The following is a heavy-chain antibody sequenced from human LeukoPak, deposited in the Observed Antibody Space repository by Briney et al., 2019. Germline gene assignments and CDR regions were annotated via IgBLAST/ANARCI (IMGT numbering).Heavy chain of an antibody. CDR3: TRDGRGDYYDSMDY. J-gene: IGHJ4*02. Sequence: GGSLRLSCTASGFTFGDYAMSWVRQAPGKGLEWVGFIRSKAYGGTTEYAASVKGRFTISRDDSKSIAYLQMNSLKTEDTAVYYCTRDGRGDYYDSMDYWGQGTLVTVSS. D-gene: IGHD3-22*01. CDR1: GFTFGDYA. V-gene: IGHV3-49*04. CDR2: IRSKAYGGTT.